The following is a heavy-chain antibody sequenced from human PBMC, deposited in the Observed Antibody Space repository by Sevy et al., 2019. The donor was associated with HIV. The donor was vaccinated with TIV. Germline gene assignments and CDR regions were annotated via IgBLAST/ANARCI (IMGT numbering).Heavy chain of an antibody. CDR2: IKQDGSEK. V-gene: IGHV3-7*01. J-gene: IGHJ4*02. Sequence: GGSLRLSCAASGFTFSSYWMSWVRQAPGKGLEWVANIKQDGSEKYYVDSVKRRFTISRDNAKNSLYLQMNSLRAEDTAVYYCARDSSYCYDSSGLGNDYWGQGTLVTVS. D-gene: IGHD3-22*01. CDR1: GFTFSSYW. CDR3: ARDSSYCYDSSGLGNDY.